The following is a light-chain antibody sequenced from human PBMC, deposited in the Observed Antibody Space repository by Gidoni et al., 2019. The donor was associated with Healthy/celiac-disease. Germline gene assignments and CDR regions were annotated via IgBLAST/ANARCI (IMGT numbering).Light chain of an antibody. CDR3: QQRSNWWT. Sequence: EIVLTQSPATLSLSPGERATLSGRASQSVSSYLAWYQPKPGQAPRLLIYDASHSATGIPASFSGSGSGTAFTLPISSLEPEDFAVYYCQQRSNWWTFGQGTKVEIK. CDR2: DAS. V-gene: IGKV3-11*01. CDR1: QSVSSY. J-gene: IGKJ1*01.